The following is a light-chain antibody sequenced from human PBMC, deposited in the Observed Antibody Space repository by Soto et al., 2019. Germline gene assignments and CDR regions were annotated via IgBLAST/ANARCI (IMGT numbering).Light chain of an antibody. CDR3: QQYHTLPLT. J-gene: IGKJ4*01. V-gene: IGKV4-1*01. CDR2: WAS. Sequence: DIVMTQSPDSLAVSLGEXATINCESSQSVLFTSNNKNYLGWYQQKPGQPPNLLLSWASARESGVPERFTGSGSGTLFTLSIHSLQAEHVALYYCQQYHTLPLTLGGGTKV. CDR1: QSVLFTSNNKNY.